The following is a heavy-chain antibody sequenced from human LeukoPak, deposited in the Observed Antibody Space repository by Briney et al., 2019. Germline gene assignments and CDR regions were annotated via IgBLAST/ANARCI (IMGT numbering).Heavy chain of an antibody. V-gene: IGHV4-34*01. Sequence: PSETLSLTCAVYGGSFSGYYWSWIRQPPGKGLEWIGEINHSGSTNYNPSLKSRVTISVDTSKNQFSLKLSSVTAADTAVYYCARHARYDSGDDWFDPWGQGSQVTVSS. J-gene: IGHJ5*02. CDR3: ARHARYDSGDDWFDP. CDR1: GGSFSGYY. CDR2: INHSGST. D-gene: IGHD3-16*01.